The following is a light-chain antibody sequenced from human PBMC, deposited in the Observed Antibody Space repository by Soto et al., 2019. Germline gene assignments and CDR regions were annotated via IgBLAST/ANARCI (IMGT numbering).Light chain of an antibody. Sequence: DLVVTQSPLSLPVTLGQPASISCRSSQSLVYSDGNTYLSWFQQRPGQPPRRLIYKVSNRDSGVPDRFSGSGSGTDFTLKISRVEAEDVGVYYCMRNTHRPRTFGQGTKVEIK. CDR2: KVS. CDR3: MRNTHRPRT. V-gene: IGKV2-30*01. CDR1: QSLVYSDGNTY. J-gene: IGKJ1*01.